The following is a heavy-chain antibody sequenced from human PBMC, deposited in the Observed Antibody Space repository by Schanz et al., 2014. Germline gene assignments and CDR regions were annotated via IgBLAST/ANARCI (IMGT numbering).Heavy chain of an antibody. CDR3: ARDQSPYTNSSDVRYFDY. CDR1: GYTFTSYD. D-gene: IGHD6-6*01. J-gene: IGHJ4*02. V-gene: IGHV1-18*01. CDR2: INGYNGHT. Sequence: QVQLVQSGAEVKKPGASVKVSCTASGYTFTSYDINWVRQAPGQGLEWMGWINGYNGHTLYAQKFQGRVTMTADTSTSTAYMDLRSLRSDDTAVYYCARDQSPYTNSSDVRYFDYWGQGSLVTVSS.